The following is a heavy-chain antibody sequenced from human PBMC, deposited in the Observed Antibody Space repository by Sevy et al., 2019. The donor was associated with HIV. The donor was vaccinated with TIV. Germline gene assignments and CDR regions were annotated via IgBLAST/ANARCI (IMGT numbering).Heavy chain of an antibody. CDR3: ARATGTTKDLTSGMDV. CDR1: GFTFSSYG. Sequence: GGSLRLSCAASGFTFSSYGMHWVRQAPGKGLEWVAVIWYDGSNKYYADSVKGRLTISRDNSKNTLYLQMNSLRAEDTAVYYCARATGTTKDLTSGMDVWGQGTTVTVSS. J-gene: IGHJ6*02. CDR2: IWYDGSNK. V-gene: IGHV3-33*01. D-gene: IGHD1-7*01.